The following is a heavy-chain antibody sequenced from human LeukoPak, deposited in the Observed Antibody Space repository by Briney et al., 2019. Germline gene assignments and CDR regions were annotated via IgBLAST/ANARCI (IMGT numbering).Heavy chain of an antibody. J-gene: IGHJ4*02. V-gene: IGHV3-48*01. CDR2: ISSSSSTI. CDR3: AREPHYYDSSGFI. CDR1: GFTFSSYW. D-gene: IGHD3-22*01. Sequence: PGGSLRLSCAASGFTFSSYWMFWVRQAPGKGLEWVSYISSSSSTIYYADSVEGRFTISRDNAKNSLYLQMNSLRAEDTAVYYCAREPHYYDSSGFIWGQGTLVTVSS.